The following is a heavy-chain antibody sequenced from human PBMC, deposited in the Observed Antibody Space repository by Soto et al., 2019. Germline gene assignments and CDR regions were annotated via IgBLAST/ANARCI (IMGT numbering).Heavy chain of an antibody. CDR2: FDPEDGET. V-gene: IGHV1-24*01. J-gene: IGHJ4*02. CDR3: ARDVRVGNAVRFGVVSAIFDY. Sequence: ASVKVSCKVSGYTLTELSMHWVRQAPGKGLEWMGGFDPEDGETIYAHKFQGRVTMTADTSTDTAYMELRSLRSDDTAVYYCARDVRVGNAVRFGVVSAIFDYWGQGTRVTVSS. D-gene: IGHD2-21*01. CDR1: GYTLTELS.